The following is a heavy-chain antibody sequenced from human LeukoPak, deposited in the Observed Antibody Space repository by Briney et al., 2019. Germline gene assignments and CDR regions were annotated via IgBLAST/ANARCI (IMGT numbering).Heavy chain of an antibody. CDR3: ARRTLLYYDILTGPRANWFDP. V-gene: IGHV4-34*01. D-gene: IGHD3-9*01. CDR1: GGSFSGYY. Sequence: SETLSLTCAVYGGSFSGYYWSWIRQPPGKGLEWIGEINHRGSTNYNPSLKSRVTISVDTSKNQFSLKLSSVTAADTAVYYCARRTLLYYDILTGPRANWFDPWGQGTLVTVSS. CDR2: INHRGST. J-gene: IGHJ5*02.